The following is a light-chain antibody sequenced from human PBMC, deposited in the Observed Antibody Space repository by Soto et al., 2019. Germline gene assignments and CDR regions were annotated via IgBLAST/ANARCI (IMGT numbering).Light chain of an antibody. J-gene: IGLJ2*01. V-gene: IGLV7-43*01. Sequence: QAVVTQEPSLAVSPGGTVTLTCASSAGAVTSSSYPGWFQQKPGQAPRPLIHSATDKHSWTPARFSGSLLGGKAALTLSGXXXXXXXXXYXXLYFSGGQGVFGGGTKLTVL. CDR2: SAT. CDR1: AGAVTSSSY. CDR3: XLYFSGGQGV.